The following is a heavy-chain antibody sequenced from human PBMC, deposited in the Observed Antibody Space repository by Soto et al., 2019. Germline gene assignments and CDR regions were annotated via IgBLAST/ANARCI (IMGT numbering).Heavy chain of an antibody. D-gene: IGHD4-17*01. Sequence: SETLSLTCTVSGGSISRYYWSWIRQPPGKGLEWIGYIYYSGITNYNPSLKSRVTISVDTSKNQFSLKLSSVTAADTAVYYCARRYGASFDYWGQGTLVTVSS. CDR1: GGSISRYY. CDR3: ARRYGASFDY. CDR2: IYYSGIT. V-gene: IGHV4-59*01. J-gene: IGHJ4*02.